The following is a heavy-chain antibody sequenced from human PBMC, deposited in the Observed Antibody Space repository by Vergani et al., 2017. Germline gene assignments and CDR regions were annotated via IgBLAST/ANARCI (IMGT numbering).Heavy chain of an antibody. J-gene: IGHJ6*02. Sequence: QVQLQQSGPGLVKPSQTLSLTCAISGDSVSSNSAAWNWIRQSPSRGLEWLGRTYYRSKWYKDYAVSVKSRITINPDTSKNQFSLQLNSVTPEDTAVYYCARDELERRLNYYYGMDVWGQGTTVTVSS. CDR2: TYYRSKWYK. D-gene: IGHD1-1*01. CDR3: ARDELERRLNYYYGMDV. CDR1: GDSVSSNSAA. V-gene: IGHV6-1*01.